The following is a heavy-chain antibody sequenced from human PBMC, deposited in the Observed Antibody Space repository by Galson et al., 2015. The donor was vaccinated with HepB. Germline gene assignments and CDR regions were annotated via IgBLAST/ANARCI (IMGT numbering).Heavy chain of an antibody. CDR3: AKTNQQLVPYYFFDY. V-gene: IGHV3-30*02. D-gene: IGHD6-13*01. CDR2: IRYDGSKK. CDR1: GFTFNSYD. Sequence: SLRLSCAASGFTFNSYDMHWVRQAPGKGLEWVAFIRYDGSKKYYADSVKGRFTISRDNSKNTLYLQMNGLSAEDTSIYYCAKTNQQLVPYYFFDYWGQGTLVTVSS. J-gene: IGHJ4*02.